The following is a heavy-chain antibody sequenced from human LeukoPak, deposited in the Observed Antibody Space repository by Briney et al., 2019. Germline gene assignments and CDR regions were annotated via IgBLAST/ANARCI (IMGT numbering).Heavy chain of an antibody. V-gene: IGHV3-43*02. J-gene: IGHJ3*02. CDR1: GFTFDDYA. Sequence: GGSLRLSCAASGFTFDDYAMNWVRQAPGKGLEWVSLISGDGGRTFYADSVKGLFTTSRDNSKDSLYLQMNSMRTEDTALYYCAKDLASVYDAFNIWGQGTMVTVSS. CDR2: ISGDGGRT. CDR3: AKDLASVYDAFNI.